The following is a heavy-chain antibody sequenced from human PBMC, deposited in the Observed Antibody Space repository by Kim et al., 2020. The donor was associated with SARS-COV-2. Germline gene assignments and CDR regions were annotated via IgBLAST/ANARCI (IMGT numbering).Heavy chain of an antibody. D-gene: IGHD3-10*01. CDR1: GFTVSSNY. Sequence: GGSLRLSCAASGFTVSSNYMSWVRQAPGKGLEWVSVIYSGGSTYYADSVKGRFTNSRDNSKNTLYLQMNSLIAEDTAVYYCARVGLLSGPYFDYWGQGTLVTVSS. V-gene: IGHV3-53*01. CDR3: ARVGLLSGPYFDY. CDR2: IYSGGST. J-gene: IGHJ4*02.